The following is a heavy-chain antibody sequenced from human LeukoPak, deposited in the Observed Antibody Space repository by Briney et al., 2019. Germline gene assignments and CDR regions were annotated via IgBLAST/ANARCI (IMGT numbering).Heavy chain of an antibody. CDR1: GYTFTSYY. CDR3: ASTKRNIVVVPAAMWVSWFDP. CDR2: INPNSGGT. D-gene: IGHD2-2*01. V-gene: IGHV1-2*02. Sequence: GASVKVSCKASGYTFTSYYMHWVRQAPGQGLEWMGWINPNSGGTNYAQKFQGRVTMTRDTSISTAYMELSRLRSDDTAVYYCASTKRNIVVVPAAMWVSWFDPWGQGTLVTVSS. J-gene: IGHJ5*02.